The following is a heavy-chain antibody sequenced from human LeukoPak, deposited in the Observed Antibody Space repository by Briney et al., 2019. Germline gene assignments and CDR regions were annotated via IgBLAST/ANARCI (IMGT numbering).Heavy chain of an antibody. V-gene: IGHV3-23*01. CDR2: ISGSGGST. CDR1: GFTFSSYA. D-gene: IGHD6-13*01. J-gene: IGHJ4*02. Sequence: PGGSLRLSCAASGFTFSSYAVSWVRQAPGKGLEWVSAISGSGGSTYYADSVKGRFTISRDNSKNTPYLQMNSLRAEDTAVYYCAKVSGIAAAGTLGYWGQGTLVTVSS. CDR3: AKVSGIAAAGTLGY.